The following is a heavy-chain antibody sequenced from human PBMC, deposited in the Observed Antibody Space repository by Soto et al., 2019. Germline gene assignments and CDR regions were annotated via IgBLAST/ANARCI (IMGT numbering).Heavy chain of an antibody. D-gene: IGHD3-22*01. J-gene: IGHJ4*02. CDR3: ARGDDSSGYYLGFDY. CDR2: INPNSGGT. Sequence: ASVKVSCKASGYTFTGYYMHWVRQAPGQGLEWMGWINPNSGGTNYAQKFQGRVTMTRDTSISTAYMELSSLRSEDTAVYYCARGDDSSGYYLGFDYWGQGTLVTVSS. CDR1: GYTFTGYY. V-gene: IGHV1-2*02.